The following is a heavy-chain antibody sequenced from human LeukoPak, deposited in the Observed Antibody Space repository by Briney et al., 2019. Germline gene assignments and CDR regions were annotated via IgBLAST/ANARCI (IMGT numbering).Heavy chain of an antibody. CDR1: GGSISSSSYY. CDR2: IYYSGST. J-gene: IGHJ6*03. CDR3: ARGRDSFYYYMDV. V-gene: IGHV4-39*01. Sequence: SETLSLTCTVSGGSISSSSYYWGWIRQPPGKGLEWIGSIYYSGSTDYNPSLKSRVTISVDTSKNQFSLKLSSVTAADTAVYYCARGRDSFYYYMDVWGKGTTVTVSS.